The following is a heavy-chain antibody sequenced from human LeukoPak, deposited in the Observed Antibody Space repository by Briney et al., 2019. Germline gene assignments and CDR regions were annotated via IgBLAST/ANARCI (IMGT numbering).Heavy chain of an antibody. V-gene: IGHV4-34*01. J-gene: IGHJ5*02. CDR2: INHSGST. D-gene: IGHD6-19*01. Sequence: SETLSLTCAVYGGSFSGYCWSWIRQPPGKGLEWIGEINHSGSTNYNPSLKSRVTISVDTSTNQFSLKLSSVTAADTAVYYCARGGSSGWYKWFDPWGQGTLVTVSS. CDR1: GGSFSGYC. CDR3: ARGGSSGWYKWFDP.